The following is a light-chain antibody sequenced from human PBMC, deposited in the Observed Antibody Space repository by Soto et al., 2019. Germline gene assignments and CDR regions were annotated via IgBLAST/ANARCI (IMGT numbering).Light chain of an antibody. V-gene: IGLV3-1*01. CDR3: QAWDSSTGV. CDR2: QDS. CDR1: KLGDKY. J-gene: IGLJ2*01. Sequence: SSELTQPPSVSVSPGQTASITCSGDKLGDKYACWYQQKPGHSPVLVIYQDSKRPSGIPERFSGSNSGNTATLTISGTQAMDEADYYCQAWDSSTGVFGGGTKLIVL.